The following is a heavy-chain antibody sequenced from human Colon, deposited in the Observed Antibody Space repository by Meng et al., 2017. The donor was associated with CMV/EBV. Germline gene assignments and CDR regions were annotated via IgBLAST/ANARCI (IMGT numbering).Heavy chain of an antibody. D-gene: IGHD2-15*01. Sequence: CAASGFTFSRSWLRWVPQAPRKGLVWVSRINTDGGSTDSADSVKGRFTISRDNAKNTLYLQMTSLRAEDTAVYYCARICSGATCAVGNWGQGTLVTVSS. CDR1: GFTFSRSW. CDR2: INTDGGST. V-gene: IGHV3-74*01. CDR3: ARICSGATCAVGN. J-gene: IGHJ4*02.